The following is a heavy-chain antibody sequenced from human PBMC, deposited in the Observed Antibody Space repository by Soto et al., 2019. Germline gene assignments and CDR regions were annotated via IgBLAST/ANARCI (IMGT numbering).Heavy chain of an antibody. CDR3: AKGGTMIVVVNAFDI. V-gene: IGHV3-53*01. CDR2: IYADGST. CDR1: GLTVSSSY. Sequence: GGSLRLSCAASGLTVSSSYMSWVRQAPGKGLEWVSIIYADGSTYSADSVKGRFTISRDNSKNTLYLQMNSLRAEDTAVYYCAKGGTMIVVVNAFDIWGQGTMVTVSS. D-gene: IGHD3-22*01. J-gene: IGHJ3*02.